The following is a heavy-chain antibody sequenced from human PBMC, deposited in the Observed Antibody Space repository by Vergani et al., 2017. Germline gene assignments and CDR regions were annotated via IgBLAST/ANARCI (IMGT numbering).Heavy chain of an antibody. D-gene: IGHD6-19*01. J-gene: IGHJ4*02. CDR2: ISGSGATS. Sequence: EVRLLESGGGLVQPGGSLRLSCVGSGFTFTSYAMNWVRQAPGKGLEWVSGISGSGATSYYAESMKGRFAMSRDNSKNTVYVQMNNLKPEDTAVYYCARDRIAVAGTLDYWGQGTLVTVSS. CDR1: GFTFTSYA. V-gene: IGHV3-23*01. CDR3: ARDRIAVAGTLDY.